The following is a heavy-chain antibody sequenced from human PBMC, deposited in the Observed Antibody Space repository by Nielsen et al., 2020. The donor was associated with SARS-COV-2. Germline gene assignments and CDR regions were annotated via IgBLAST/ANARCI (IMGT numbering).Heavy chain of an antibody. CDR3: ARGDLVVVPSPLLGLGPIFYSFYLDV. Sequence: SETLSLTCAVSGGSVSSNDWWSCVRQSPGEGLEWIGEVSHSGSTNYSPSLKSRVTLSMDKSRRQFSLRLAAVSAADTAVYFCARGDLVVVPSPLLGLGPIFYSFYLDVWGKGTTVIVSS. D-gene: IGHD2-2*02. CDR2: VSHSGST. J-gene: IGHJ6*03. V-gene: IGHV4-4*02. CDR1: GGSVSSNDW.